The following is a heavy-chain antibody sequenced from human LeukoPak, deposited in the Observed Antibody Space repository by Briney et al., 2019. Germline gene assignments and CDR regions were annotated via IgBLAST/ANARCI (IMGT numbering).Heavy chain of an antibody. V-gene: IGHV3-66*04. CDR2: IYSGGST. D-gene: IGHD2-2*01. J-gene: IGHJ4*02. Sequence: GGSLRLSCAASGFTVSSNYMSWVRQAPGKGLEWVSVIYSGGSTYYADSVKGRFTISRDNSKNTLYLQMNSLRAEDTAVYYCAKREYQLLSAGERYFDYWRQGTLVTVSS. CDR1: GFTVSSNY. CDR3: AKREYQLLSAGERYFDY.